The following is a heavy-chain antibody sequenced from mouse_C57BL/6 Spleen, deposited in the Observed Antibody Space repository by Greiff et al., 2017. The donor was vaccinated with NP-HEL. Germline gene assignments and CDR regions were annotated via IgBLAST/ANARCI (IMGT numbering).Heavy chain of an antibody. V-gene: IGHV1-55*01. D-gene: IGHD2-5*01. CDR1: GYTFTSYW. Sequence: QVHVKQPGAELVKPGASVKMSCKASGYTFTSYWITWVKQRPGQGLEWIGDIYPGSGSTNYNEKFKSKATLTVDTSSSTAYMQLSSLTSEDSAVYYCATYSSLFDYWGQGTTLTVSS. J-gene: IGHJ2*01. CDR3: ATYSSLFDY. CDR2: IYPGSGST.